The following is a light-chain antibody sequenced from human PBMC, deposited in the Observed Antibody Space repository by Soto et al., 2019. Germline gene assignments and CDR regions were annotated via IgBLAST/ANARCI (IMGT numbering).Light chain of an antibody. J-gene: IGKJ4*01. CDR3: QQYDSLPPT. CDR1: QDIIKY. Sequence: DIQMTQSPSSLSASVGDRVTITCQASQDIIKYLNWYQQKPGKAPKLLIYDASNLETGVPSRFSGSGSGTDFTFTISSLQPEDIATYYCQQYDSLPPTFGGGTKVEIK. CDR2: DAS. V-gene: IGKV1-33*01.